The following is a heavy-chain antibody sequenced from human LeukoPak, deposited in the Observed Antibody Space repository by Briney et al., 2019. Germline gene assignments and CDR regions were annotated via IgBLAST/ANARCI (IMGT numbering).Heavy chain of an antibody. CDR2: IYYSGST. CDR1: GGSINSSSDY. J-gene: IGHJ4*02. CDR3: ARHSGDYYDSSGDLDY. V-gene: IGHV4-39*01. Sequence: SETLSLTCTVSGGSINSSSDYWGWIRQPPGKGLEWIGSIYYSGSTYYIPSLKSRVTISVDTSKNQFSLKLSSVTAADTAVYYCARHSGDYYDSSGDLDYWGQGTLVTVSS. D-gene: IGHD3-22*01.